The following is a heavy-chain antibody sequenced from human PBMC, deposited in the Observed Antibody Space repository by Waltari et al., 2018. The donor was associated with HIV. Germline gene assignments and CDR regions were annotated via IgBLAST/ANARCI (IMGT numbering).Heavy chain of an antibody. J-gene: IGHJ4*02. CDR2: IYYSGST. Sequence: QLQLQESGPGLVKPSETLSLTCTVSGGSISSSRYYWAWIRQPPGKGLDWIGSIYYSGSTYDSPSLKSRVTISVDTSKNQFSRKLSSVTAADTAVYYCARRAVTYYYDSSGYYYFDYWGQGTLVTVSS. CDR1: GGSISSSRYY. CDR3: ARRAVTYYYDSSGYYYFDY. D-gene: IGHD3-22*01. V-gene: IGHV4-39*01.